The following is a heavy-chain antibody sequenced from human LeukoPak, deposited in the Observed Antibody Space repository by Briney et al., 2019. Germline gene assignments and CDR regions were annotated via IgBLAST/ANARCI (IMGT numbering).Heavy chain of an antibody. D-gene: IGHD1-1*01. Sequence: ASVKVSCKASGYTFTGHYMHWVRQAPAQGLEWMGWINPNSCGTNYSQKFQGRLTMTRDTSNSTAYMQLSRLRSDDTAVYYCAREGYNWNVDYWGQGTLVTVSS. CDR2: INPNSCGT. CDR1: GYTFTGHY. CDR3: AREGYNWNVDY. J-gene: IGHJ4*02. V-gene: IGHV1-2*02.